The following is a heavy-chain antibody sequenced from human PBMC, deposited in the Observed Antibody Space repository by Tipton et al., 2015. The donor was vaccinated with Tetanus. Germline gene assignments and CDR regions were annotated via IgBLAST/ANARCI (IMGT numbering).Heavy chain of an antibody. Sequence: QLVQSGAEVKRPGASLTVSCKASGYTFTGYYLYWVRQAPGQGLEWMGWIDPNSGGTVYAQKFQGRVTMTRDTSISTAYMELRSLGFDDTAVYYCARDRGDDIYYGMDVWGPGTTVTVS. CDR1: GYTFTGYY. V-gene: IGHV1-2*02. CDR2: IDPNSGGT. CDR3: ARDRGDDIYYGMDV. J-gene: IGHJ6*02. D-gene: IGHD2-21*01.